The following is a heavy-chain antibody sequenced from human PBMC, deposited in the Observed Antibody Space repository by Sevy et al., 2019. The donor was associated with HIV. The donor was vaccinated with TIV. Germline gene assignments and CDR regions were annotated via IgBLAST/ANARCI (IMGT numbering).Heavy chain of an antibody. CDR1: GGSFSGYY. V-gene: IGHV4-34*01. J-gene: IGHJ4*02. Sequence: SETLSLTCAVYGGSFSGYYWSWIRQPPGKGLEWIGEINHSGSTNYNPSLKSRVTISVDTSKNQFSLKLSSVTAADTAVYYCARGQLPFDYWGQGTLVTVSS. CDR3: ARGQLPFDY. D-gene: IGHD1-26*01. CDR2: INHSGST.